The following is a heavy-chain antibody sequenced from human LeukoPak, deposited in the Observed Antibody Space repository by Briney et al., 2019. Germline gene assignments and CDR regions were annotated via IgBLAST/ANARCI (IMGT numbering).Heavy chain of an antibody. Sequence: GESLKISCKGSGYSFTIYWIGWVRQMPGKGLDWIGIIYPGDSDTRYRPSFQGQVTISADKSISTAYLQWSSLKASDTAMYYCARHREGYCTGDSCYGGDYWGQGTLVTVSS. CDR1: GYSFTIYW. V-gene: IGHV5-51*01. CDR2: IYPGDSDT. CDR3: ARHREGYCTGDSCYGGDY. J-gene: IGHJ4*02. D-gene: IGHD2-15*01.